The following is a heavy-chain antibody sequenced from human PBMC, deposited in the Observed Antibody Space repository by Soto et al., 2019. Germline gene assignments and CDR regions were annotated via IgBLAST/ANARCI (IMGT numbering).Heavy chain of an antibody. CDR2: IIPVFDKA. CDR1: GGSFGSSA. V-gene: IGHV1-69*01. D-gene: IGHD3-16*01. Sequence: QVQLVQSGADVKKPGSSVKVSCTTSGGSFGSSAISWVRQAPAQGLEWMGEIIPVFDKANYAQNFQGRLTITADELTGTVFMELSSLRSEDTAVYFCARLRRDWGDAFDLWGLGTVVTVSS. CDR3: ARLRRDWGDAFDL. J-gene: IGHJ3*01.